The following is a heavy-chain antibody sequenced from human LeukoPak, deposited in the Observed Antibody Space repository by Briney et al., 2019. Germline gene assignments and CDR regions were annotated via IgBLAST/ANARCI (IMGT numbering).Heavy chain of an antibody. Sequence: GGSLRLSCAASGVTFSNYGMHWVRQAPGKGLEWVAVIWYDGSNKYYADSVKGRFTISRDNSKNTLYLQMNSLRAEDTAVYYCAREALYYGSGSYYNRRDAFDIWGQGTMVTVSS. J-gene: IGHJ3*02. D-gene: IGHD3-10*01. CDR3: AREALYYGSGSYYNRRDAFDI. V-gene: IGHV3-33*08. CDR1: GVTFSNYG. CDR2: IWYDGSNK.